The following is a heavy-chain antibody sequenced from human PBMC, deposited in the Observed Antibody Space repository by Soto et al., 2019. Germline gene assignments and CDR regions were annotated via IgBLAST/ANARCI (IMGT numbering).Heavy chain of an antibody. CDR3: ARIVAARYYFDY. D-gene: IGHD5-12*01. Sequence: PSETLSLTCAVYGGSFSGYYWSWIRQPPGKGLELIGEISHGGITNYNSSLKSRLTISIDTSKTQFSLTLSSVTAADTAVYYCARIVAARYYFDYWGQGALVTVS. V-gene: IGHV4-34*01. CDR1: GGSFSGYY. J-gene: IGHJ4*02. CDR2: ISHGGIT.